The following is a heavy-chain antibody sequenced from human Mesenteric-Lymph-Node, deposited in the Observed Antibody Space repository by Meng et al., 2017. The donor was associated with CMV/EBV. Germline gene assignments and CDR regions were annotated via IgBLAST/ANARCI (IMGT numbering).Heavy chain of an antibody. CDR1: GYSFTSYW. CDR2: IYPGDSDT. CDR3: ARHEWSGSYSLGGMDV. V-gene: IGHV5-51*01. J-gene: IGHJ6*02. Sequence: KVSCKGSGYSFTSYWLGWVRQMPGKGLEWMGIIYPGDSDTRYSPSFQGQVTISADKSISTAYLQWSSLKASDTAMYYCARHEWSGSYSLGGMDVWGQGTTVTVSS. D-gene: IGHD1-26*01.